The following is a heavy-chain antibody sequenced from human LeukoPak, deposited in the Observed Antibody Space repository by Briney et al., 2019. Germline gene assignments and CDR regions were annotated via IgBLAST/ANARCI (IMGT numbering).Heavy chain of an antibody. V-gene: IGHV4-39*07. CDR2: IYYSGST. D-gene: IGHD5-12*01. Sequence: SETLSLTCTVSGGSISSSSYYWGWIRQPPGKGLEWIGSIYYSGSTYYNPSLKSRVTIAVDTSKNQFSLKLSSVTAADTAVYYCARARGYSGYDYFYWGQGTLVTVSS. CDR1: GGSISSSSYY. J-gene: IGHJ4*02. CDR3: ARARGYSGYDYFY.